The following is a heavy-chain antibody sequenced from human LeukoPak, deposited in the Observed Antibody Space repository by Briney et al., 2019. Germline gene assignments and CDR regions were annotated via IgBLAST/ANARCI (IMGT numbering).Heavy chain of an antibody. CDR3: ARSTTTVNYFDY. J-gene: IGHJ4*02. CDR1: GGSISSYY. CDR2: IYYSGST. Sequence: SETLSLTCTVSGGSISSYYWSWIRQPPRKGLEWIGYIYYSGSTTYNPSLKSRVTISVDTSKSHFSLKLTSVTAADTAVYYCARSTTTVNYFDYWGQGTLVTVSS. D-gene: IGHD1-1*01. V-gene: IGHV4-59*01.